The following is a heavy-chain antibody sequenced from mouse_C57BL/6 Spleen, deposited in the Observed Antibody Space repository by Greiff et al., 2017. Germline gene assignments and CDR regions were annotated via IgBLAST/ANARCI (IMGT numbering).Heavy chain of an antibody. CDR3: ARNWDYFDY. V-gene: IGHV3-6*01. J-gene: IGHJ2*01. D-gene: IGHD4-1*01. CDR1: GYSITSGYY. CDR2: ISYDGSN. Sequence: EVQLQQSGPGLVKPSQSLSLTCSVTGYSITSGYYWNWIRQFPGNKLEWMGYISYDGSNKYNPSLKNRISITRDTSKNQFFLKLNSVTTEDTATYYCARNWDYFDYWGQGTTLTVSS.